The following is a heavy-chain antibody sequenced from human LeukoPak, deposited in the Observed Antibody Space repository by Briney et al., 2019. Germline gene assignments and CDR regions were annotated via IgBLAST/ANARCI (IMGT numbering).Heavy chain of an antibody. Sequence: SETLSLTCTVSGGSISSSSYYWGWIRQPPGKGLEWIGSIYYSGSTYYNPSLKSRVTISVDTSKNQFSLNLRSVTAADTAVYYCARDQMPITIFGVVTLGYYMDVWGKGTTVTVSS. CDR2: IYYSGST. D-gene: IGHD3-3*01. CDR3: ARDQMPITIFGVVTLGYYMDV. V-gene: IGHV4-39*07. CDR1: GGSISSSSYY. J-gene: IGHJ6*03.